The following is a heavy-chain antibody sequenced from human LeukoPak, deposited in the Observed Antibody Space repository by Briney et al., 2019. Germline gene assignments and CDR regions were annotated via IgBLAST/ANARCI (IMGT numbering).Heavy chain of an antibody. J-gene: IGHJ6*03. D-gene: IGHD1-26*01. V-gene: IGHV4-59*01. CDR2: IYYSGST. CDR1: GGSISSYY. Sequence: SETLSLTCTVSGGSISSYYWSWIRQPPGKGLEWIGCIYYSGSTNYNPSLKSRVTISVDTSKNQFSLKLSSVTAADTAVYYCARGLRGYYYYYMDVWGKGTTVTVSS. CDR3: ARGLRGYYYYYMDV.